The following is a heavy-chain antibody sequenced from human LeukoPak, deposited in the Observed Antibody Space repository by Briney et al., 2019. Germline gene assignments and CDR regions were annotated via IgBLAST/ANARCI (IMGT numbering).Heavy chain of an antibody. J-gene: IGHJ4*02. D-gene: IGHD1-26*01. CDR1: GFTFSSYS. Sequence: PGGSLRLSCAASGFTFSSYSMNWVRQAPGKGLEWVSSISSSSSYIYYADSVKGRFTISRDNAKNSLYLQMNSLRAEDTAVYYCARELLSGSYFVFDYWGQGTLVTVSS. CDR3: ARELLSGSYFVFDY. V-gene: IGHV3-21*01. CDR2: ISSSSSYI.